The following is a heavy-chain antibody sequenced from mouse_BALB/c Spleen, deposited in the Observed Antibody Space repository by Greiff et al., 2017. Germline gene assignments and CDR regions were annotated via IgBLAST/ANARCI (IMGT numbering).Heavy chain of an antibody. CDR3: ATYYGNSAWLAY. Sequence: VQLKESGAELVKPGASVKLSCTASGFNIKDTYMHWVKQRPEQGLEWIGRIDPANGNTKYDPKFQGKATITADTSSNTAYLQLSSLTSEDTAVYYCATYYGNSAWLAYWGQGTLVTVSA. CDR2: IDPANGNT. V-gene: IGHV14-3*02. J-gene: IGHJ3*01. CDR1: GFNIKDTY. D-gene: IGHD2-10*01.